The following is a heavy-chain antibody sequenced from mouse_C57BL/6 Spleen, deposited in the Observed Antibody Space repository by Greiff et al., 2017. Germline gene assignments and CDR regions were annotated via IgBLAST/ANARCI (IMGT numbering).Heavy chain of an antibody. V-gene: IGHV1-42*01. CDR1: GYSFTGYY. CDR3: ARRGYYDAMDY. CDR2: INPSTGGT. D-gene: IGHD2-3*01. Sequence: VQLQQSGPELVKPGASVTISCKASGYSFTGYYMNWVKQSPEKSLEWIGEINPSTGGTTYNQKFKAKATLTVDKSSSTAYMQLKSLTSEDSAVYYCARRGYYDAMDYWGQGTSVTVSS. J-gene: IGHJ4*01.